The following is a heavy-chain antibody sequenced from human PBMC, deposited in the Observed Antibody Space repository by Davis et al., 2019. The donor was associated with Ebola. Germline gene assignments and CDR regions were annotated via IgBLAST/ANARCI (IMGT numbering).Heavy chain of an antibody. J-gene: IGHJ4*02. D-gene: IGHD4-11*01. CDR1: GFTFSSYW. CDR2: INSDGSST. Sequence: GESLKISCAASGFTFSSYWMHWVRQAPGKGLVWVSRINSDGSSTSYADSVKGRFTISRDNAKNTLYLQMNSLRAEDTAVYYCAKDLGSRDSNYGFDYWGQGTLVTVSS. CDR3: AKDLGSRDSNYGFDY. V-gene: IGHV3-74*01.